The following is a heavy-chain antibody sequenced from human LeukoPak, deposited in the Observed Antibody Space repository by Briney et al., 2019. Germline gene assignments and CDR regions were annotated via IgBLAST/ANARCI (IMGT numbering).Heavy chain of an antibody. CDR1: GGSFSGYY. Sequence: PSETLSLTCAVYGGSFSGYYWSWIRQPPGKGLEWIGEINHSGSTNYNPSLESRVTISVDTSKNQFSLKLSSVTAADTAVYYCARVSVRGNWFDPWGQGTLVTVSS. CDR3: ARVSVRGNWFDP. J-gene: IGHJ5*02. V-gene: IGHV4-34*01. CDR2: INHSGST. D-gene: IGHD3-10*01.